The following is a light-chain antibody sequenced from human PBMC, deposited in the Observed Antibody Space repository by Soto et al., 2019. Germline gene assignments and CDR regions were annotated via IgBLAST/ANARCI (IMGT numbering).Light chain of an antibody. Sequence: QSALTQPRSVSGSPGQSVTISCTGTSRDVGSYDYVSWYQQHPVKAPKLMIYDVNKRPSGVPDRFSGSKSGNTASLTISGLQAEHEADYYCSAYAGTSFYVFGTGTKLTVL. V-gene: IGLV2-11*01. J-gene: IGLJ1*01. CDR1: SRDVGSYDY. CDR3: SAYAGTSFYV. CDR2: DVN.